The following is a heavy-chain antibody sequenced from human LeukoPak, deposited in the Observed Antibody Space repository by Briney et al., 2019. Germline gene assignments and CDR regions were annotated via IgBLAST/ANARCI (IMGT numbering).Heavy chain of an antibody. CDR3: ARRLYGSGSYQSDY. CDR1: GYTFTSYD. CDR2: MTPNSGNT. V-gene: IGHV1-8*01. Sequence: GASVKVSCKASGYTFTSYDINWVRQATGQGLEWMGWMTPNSGNTGYAQKFQGRVTMTRNTSISTAYMELSSLRSEDTAVYYCARRLYGSGSYQSDYWGQGTLVTDSS. D-gene: IGHD3-10*01. J-gene: IGHJ4*02.